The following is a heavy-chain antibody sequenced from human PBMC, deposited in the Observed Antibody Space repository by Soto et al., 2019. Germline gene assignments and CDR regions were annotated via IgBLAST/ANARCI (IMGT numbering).Heavy chain of an antibody. CDR3: ARGVVPAAPPYYYYGMDV. V-gene: IGHV1-69*13. Sequence: SVKVSCKASGGTLSSYAISWVRQAPGQGLEWMGGIIPIFGTANYAQKFQGRVTITADESTSTAYMELSSLRSEDTAVYYCARGVVPAAPPYYYYGMDVWGQGTTVTVSS. J-gene: IGHJ6*02. D-gene: IGHD2-2*01. CDR1: GGTLSSYA. CDR2: IIPIFGTA.